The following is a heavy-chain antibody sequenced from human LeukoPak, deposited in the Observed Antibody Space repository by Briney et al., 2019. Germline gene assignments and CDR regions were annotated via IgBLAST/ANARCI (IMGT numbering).Heavy chain of an antibody. CDR1: GFTFSSYA. V-gene: IGHV3-15*01. CDR3: ATEADGGPDY. D-gene: IGHD4-23*01. Sequence: GGSLRLSCAASGFTFSSYAMSWVRQAPGKGLEWVGRIKSKTDGRTTDYAAPVKGRFTISRDDSKNTLYLLMNSLKTDDTAVYYCATEADGGPDYWGQGTLVTVSS. J-gene: IGHJ4*02. CDR2: IKSKTDGRTT.